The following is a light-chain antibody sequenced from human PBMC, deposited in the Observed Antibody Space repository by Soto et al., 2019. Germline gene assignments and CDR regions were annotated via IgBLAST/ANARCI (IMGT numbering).Light chain of an antibody. CDR2: RNN. J-gene: IGLJ7*01. Sequence: QSVLTQPPSASGTPGQRVTISCSGSSSNIGSNYVYWYQQLPGTAPKLLIYRNNQRPSGVPDRFSGSKSGTSASLAISGLRCEDEADYYCAVWDDSLSGPVFGGGTQLTVL. CDR1: SSNIGSNY. V-gene: IGLV1-47*01. CDR3: AVWDDSLSGPV.